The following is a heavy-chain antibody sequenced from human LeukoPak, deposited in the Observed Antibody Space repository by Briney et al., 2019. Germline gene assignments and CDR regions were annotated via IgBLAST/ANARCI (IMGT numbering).Heavy chain of an antibody. V-gene: IGHV3-9*01. CDR1: GFTFDDYA. J-gene: IGHJ6*02. CDR2: ISWNSGSI. D-gene: IGHD2-2*01. CDR3: ARYCSTTSCHFYGMDV. Sequence: GRSLRLSCAASGFTFDDYAMHWVRQAPGKGLEWVSSISWNSGSIGYPDSVKGRFTISRDNAKNAVYLQMNSLRAEDTAVYYCARYCSTTSCHFYGMDVWGRGTSVTVSS.